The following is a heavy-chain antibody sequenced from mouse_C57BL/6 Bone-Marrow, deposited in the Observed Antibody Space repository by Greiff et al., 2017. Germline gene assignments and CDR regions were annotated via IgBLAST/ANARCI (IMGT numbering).Heavy chain of an antibody. CDR2: IHPNSGST. CDR1: GYTFTSYW. Sequence: QVQLQQPGAELVKPGASVKLSCKASGYTFTSYWMHWVKQRPGQGLEWIGMIHPNSGSTNYNEKFKSKATLTVDKSSSTADMQLSSLPSEDSAVYYGARDSNYPDYWGQGATLAVST. D-gene: IGHD2-5*01. CDR3: ARDSNYPDY. J-gene: IGHJ2*01. V-gene: IGHV1-64*01.